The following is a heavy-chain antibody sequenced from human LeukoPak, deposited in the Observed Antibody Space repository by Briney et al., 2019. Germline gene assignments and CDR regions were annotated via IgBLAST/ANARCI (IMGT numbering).Heavy chain of an antibody. V-gene: IGHV1-69*04. Sequence: SVKVSCKASGGTFSTYSITWVRQAPGQGLEWMGRIIPILGVPNYAQKFQGRLTITADKSTSTAYMDLSSLRSEDTAVYYCARERASFWSGYVNWFDPWGQGTLVTVSS. CDR1: GGTFSTYS. D-gene: IGHD3-3*01. CDR3: ARERASFWSGYVNWFDP. CDR2: IIPILGVP. J-gene: IGHJ5*02.